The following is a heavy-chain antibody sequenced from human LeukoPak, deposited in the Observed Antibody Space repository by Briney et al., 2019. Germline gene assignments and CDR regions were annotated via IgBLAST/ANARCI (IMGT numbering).Heavy chain of an antibody. CDR2: ISSSSSYI. CDR3: AKSAVAGTRLYYYYMDV. CDR1: GFTVSSNY. D-gene: IGHD6-19*01. J-gene: IGHJ6*03. Sequence: GGSVRLSCAASGFTVSSNYMSWVRQAPGKGLEWVSSISSSSSYIYYADSVKGRFTISRDNAKNSLYLQMNSLRAEDTAVYYCAKSAVAGTRLYYYYMDVWGKGTTVTVSS. V-gene: IGHV3-21*01.